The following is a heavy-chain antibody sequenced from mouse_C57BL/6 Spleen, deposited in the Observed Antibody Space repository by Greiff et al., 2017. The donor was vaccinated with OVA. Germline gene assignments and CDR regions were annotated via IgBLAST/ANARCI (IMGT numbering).Heavy chain of an antibody. D-gene: IGHD3-2*02. CDR3: ARSSGYVNYFDY. J-gene: IGHJ2*01. Sequence: VQLQQPGAELVMPGASVKLSCKASGYTFTSYWMHWVKQRPGQGLEWIGEIDPSDSYTNYNQKFKGKSTLTVDKSSSTAYMQLSSLTSEDSAVYYCARSSGYVNYFDYWGQGTTLTVSS. V-gene: IGHV1-69*01. CDR2: IDPSDSYT. CDR1: GYTFTSYW.